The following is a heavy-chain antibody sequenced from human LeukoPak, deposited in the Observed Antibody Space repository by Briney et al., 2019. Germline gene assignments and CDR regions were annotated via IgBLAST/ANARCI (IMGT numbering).Heavy chain of an antibody. CDR2: IYYSGST. CDR1: GGSISSSSYY. Sequence: SETLSLTCTVSGGSISSSSYYWGWIRQPPGKGLEWIGSIYYSGSTYYNPSLKSRVTISVDTSKNQFSLKLSSVTAADTAVYYCARHGRGPAAHPTFDYWGQGTLVTVSS. CDR3: ARHGRGPAAHPTFDY. D-gene: IGHD2-2*01. J-gene: IGHJ4*02. V-gene: IGHV4-39*01.